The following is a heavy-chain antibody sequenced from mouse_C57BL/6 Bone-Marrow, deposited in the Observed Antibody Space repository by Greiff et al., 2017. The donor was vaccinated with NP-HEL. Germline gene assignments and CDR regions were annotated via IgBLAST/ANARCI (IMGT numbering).Heavy chain of an antibody. J-gene: IGHJ3*01. CDR1: GFSLTSYG. D-gene: IGHD2-1*01. V-gene: IGHV2-2*01. Sequence: VQLQQSGPGLVQPSQSLSITCTVSGFSLTSYGVHWVRQSPGKGLEWLGVIWSGGSTDYNAAFISRLSISKDNSKSQVFFKMNSLQADDTAIYYCARGGNYGAYWGQGTLVTVSA. CDR2: IWSGGST. CDR3: ARGGNYGAY.